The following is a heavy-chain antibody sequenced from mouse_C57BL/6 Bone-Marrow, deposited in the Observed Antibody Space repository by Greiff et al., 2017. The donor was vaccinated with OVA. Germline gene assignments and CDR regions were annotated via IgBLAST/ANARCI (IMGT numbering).Heavy chain of an antibody. D-gene: IGHD2-1*01. CDR3: ARDGNYVGRYYCDY. CDR1: GYTFTSYW. Sequence: VQLQQSGAELVMPGASVKLSCKASGYTFTSYWMHWVKQRPGQGLEWIGEIDPSDSYTNYNQKFKGKSTLTVDKSSSTAYMQLSSLTSEDSAVYYCARDGNYVGRYYCDYWGQGTTLTVSS. V-gene: IGHV1-69*01. CDR2: IDPSDSYT. J-gene: IGHJ2*01.